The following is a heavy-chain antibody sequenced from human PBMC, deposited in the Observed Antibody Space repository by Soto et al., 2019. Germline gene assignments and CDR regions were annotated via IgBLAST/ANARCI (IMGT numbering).Heavy chain of an antibody. D-gene: IGHD3-16*01. Sequence: QVQLQQWGAGLSKPSETLSLTCAVYGGSFSGYYWSWIRQPPGKGLEWIGEIDHSGSTNYNPSLKSRVTISIDTSKNQFSLKLSSVTAAATAVYYCARGRLGGAANWGQGTLVTVSS. CDR2: IDHSGST. J-gene: IGHJ4*02. V-gene: IGHV4-34*01. CDR3: ARGRLGGAAN. CDR1: GGSFSGYY.